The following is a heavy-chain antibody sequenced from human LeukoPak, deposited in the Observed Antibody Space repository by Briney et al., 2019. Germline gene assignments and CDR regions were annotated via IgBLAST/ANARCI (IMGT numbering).Heavy chain of an antibody. J-gene: IGHJ6*03. D-gene: IGHD6-19*01. CDR3: ARGGAGQWLVPDYYYYYMDV. CDR1: GGTFSSYT. Sequence: ASVKVSCKASGGTFSSYTISWVRQAPGQGLEWMGRIIPILGIANYAQKFQGRVTITADKSTSTAYMELSSLRSEDTAVYYCARGGAGQWLVPDYYYYYMDVWGKGTTVTVSS. CDR2: IIPILGIA. V-gene: IGHV1-69*02.